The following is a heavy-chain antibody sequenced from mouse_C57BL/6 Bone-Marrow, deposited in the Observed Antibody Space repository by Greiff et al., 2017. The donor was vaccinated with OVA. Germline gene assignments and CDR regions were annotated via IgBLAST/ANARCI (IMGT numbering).Heavy chain of an antibody. V-gene: IGHV14-4*01. D-gene: IGHD1-1*01. CDR2: IDPENGDT. CDR3: TIYSYGSSHVDY. CDR1: GFNIKDDY. J-gene: IGHJ2*01. Sequence: VQLQQSGAELVRPGASVKLSCTASGFNIKDDYMHWVKQRPEQGLEWIGWIDPENGDTEYASKFQGKATITADTSSNTAYLQLSSLTSEDTAVYDCTIYSYGSSHVDYWGQGTTLTVSS.